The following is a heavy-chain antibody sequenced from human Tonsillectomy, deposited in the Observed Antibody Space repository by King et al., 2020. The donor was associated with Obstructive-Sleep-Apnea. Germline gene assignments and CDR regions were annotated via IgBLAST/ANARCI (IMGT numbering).Heavy chain of an antibody. CDR2: IGSSGTFI. CDR3: ARDIGNYPAFDY. Sequence: VQLVESGGGLVTPGGSLRLSCAASGFTFSGYTMNWVRQAPGKGLEWVSSIGSSGTFIYYADSIKGRFAISRDKAKNSLSLQMNSLRPEDTAVYYCARDIGNYPAFDYWGQGALVTVSS. D-gene: IGHD4-11*01. CDR1: GFTFSGYT. V-gene: IGHV3-21*01. J-gene: IGHJ4*02.